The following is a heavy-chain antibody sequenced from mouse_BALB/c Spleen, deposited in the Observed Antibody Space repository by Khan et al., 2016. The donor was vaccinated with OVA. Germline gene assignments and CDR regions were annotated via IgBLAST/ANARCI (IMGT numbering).Heavy chain of an antibody. V-gene: IGHV5-6*01. D-gene: IGHD4-1*01. CDR3: ADHLTGSFAY. Sequence: EVQRVESGGDLVKPGGSLKLSCAASGFTFSSYSMSWVRQTPDKRLEWVASISSGGDYTYYPDLVKGRFTLSRDNAKNTLYLQMRALQSEDTAMDYCADHLTGSFAYWCQGTLVTVSA. CDR2: ISSGGDYT. J-gene: IGHJ3*01. CDR1: GFTFSSYS.